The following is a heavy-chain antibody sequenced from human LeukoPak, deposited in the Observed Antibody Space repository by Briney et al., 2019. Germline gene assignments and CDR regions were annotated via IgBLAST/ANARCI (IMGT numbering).Heavy chain of an antibody. V-gene: IGHV6-1*01. D-gene: IGHD6-13*01. Sequence: SQTLSLTCAISGDSVSSNSAAWNWIRQSPSRGLEWLGRTYYRSKWYNDYAVSVKSRITINPDTSKNQFSLQLNSVTPDDTAVYYCARHPISSNWYLYFYYAMDVWGQGTTVTVSS. CDR1: GDSVSSNSAA. CDR3: ARHPISSNWYLYFYYAMDV. CDR2: TYYRSKWYN. J-gene: IGHJ6*02.